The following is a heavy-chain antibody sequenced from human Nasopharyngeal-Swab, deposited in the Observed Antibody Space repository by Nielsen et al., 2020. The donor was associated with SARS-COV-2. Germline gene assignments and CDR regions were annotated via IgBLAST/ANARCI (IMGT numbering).Heavy chain of an antibody. V-gene: IGHV7-4-1*01. J-gene: IGHJ4*02. Sequence: WVRQAPGQGLEWMGWINTNTGTPTYAQGFTGRFVFSLDTSVSTAYLQISSLKADDTAVYYCAGRSGYFYGDWGQGTLVTVSS. CDR3: AGRSGYFYGD. CDR2: INTNTGTP. D-gene: IGHD3-3*01.